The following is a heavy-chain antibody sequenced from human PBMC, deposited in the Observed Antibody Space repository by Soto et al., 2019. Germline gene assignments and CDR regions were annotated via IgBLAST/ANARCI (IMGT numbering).Heavy chain of an antibody. CDR3: ARHCTYGDYNCYYYYGMDV. J-gene: IGHJ6*02. Sequence: SETLSLTCTVSGGSIGSSSYYWGWIRQPPGKGLEWIGSIYYSGSTYYNPSLKSRVTISVDTSKNQFSLKLSSVTAADTAVYYCARHCTYGDYNCYYYYGMDVWGQGTTVTVSS. CDR2: IYYSGST. V-gene: IGHV4-39*01. D-gene: IGHD4-17*01. CDR1: GGSIGSSSYY.